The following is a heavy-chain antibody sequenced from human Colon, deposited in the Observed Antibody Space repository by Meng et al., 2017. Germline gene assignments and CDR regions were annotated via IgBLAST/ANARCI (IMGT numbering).Heavy chain of an antibody. Sequence: QVQLPESGPGLVKPSETLALTCTVSGGSIRSTSNYWVWVRQPPGTRLEWIGSIYYSGATYYNPSLKSRVTMSVDTSKNQFSLRLSSVTAADTAVYFCARRVHDGRHYHYFDYWGQGALVTVSS. J-gene: IGHJ4*02. V-gene: IGHV4-39*01. CDR1: GGSIRSTSNY. D-gene: IGHD3-16*01. CDR3: ARRVHDGRHYHYFDY. CDR2: IYYSGAT.